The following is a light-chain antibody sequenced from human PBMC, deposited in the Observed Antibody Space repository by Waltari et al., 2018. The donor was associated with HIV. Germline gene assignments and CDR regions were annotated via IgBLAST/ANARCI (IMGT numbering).Light chain of an antibody. V-gene: IGKV3-20*01. J-gene: IGKJ1*01. CDR3: QQYGSLQWT. Sequence: EIVLTQSPGTLYLSPVERATLSCRASQSVTSTYFAWYQQKPGQAPRLLIYGASSRATGIPDRFSGTGSGTDFTLTISRLEPEDFALYYCQQYGSLQWTFGQGTKVEIK. CDR1: QSVTSTY. CDR2: GAS.